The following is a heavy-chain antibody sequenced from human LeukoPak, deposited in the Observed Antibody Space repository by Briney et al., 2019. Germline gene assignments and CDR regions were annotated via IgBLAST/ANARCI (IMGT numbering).Heavy chain of an antibody. D-gene: IGHD2-21*02. J-gene: IGHJ4*02. Sequence: ASVKVSCKASGYTLTSYGISWVRRAPGQGLEWMGWISAYNGNTSYAQKLQGRVTMTTDTSTSTAYMELRSLRSDDTAVYYCARGKVTTDFDYWGQGALVTVSS. V-gene: IGHV1-18*01. CDR3: ARGKVTTDFDY. CDR2: ISAYNGNT. CDR1: GYTLTSYG.